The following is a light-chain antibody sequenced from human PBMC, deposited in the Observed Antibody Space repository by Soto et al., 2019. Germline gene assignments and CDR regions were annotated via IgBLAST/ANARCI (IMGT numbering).Light chain of an antibody. Sequence: EIMMTQSPATLSVSPGERATLSCRASQSVSSNLAWYQQKPGQAPRLLIYGASTRATGIPARFSGSGSGKEFTLTISSLQSEDFAVYYSQQYNNWPRTFGQGTKVDIK. J-gene: IGKJ1*01. CDR3: QQYNNWPRT. V-gene: IGKV3-15*01. CDR1: QSVSSN. CDR2: GAS.